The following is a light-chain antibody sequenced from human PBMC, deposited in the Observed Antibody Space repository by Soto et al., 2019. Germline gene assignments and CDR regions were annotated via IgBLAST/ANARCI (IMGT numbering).Light chain of an antibody. J-gene: IGLJ3*02. Sequence: QSALTQPPSASGSPGQSVPVSCPGTSSDVGGYDYVSWYQHHPGKAPNLIIYEVSKRPSGVPDRFSGSKSGNTASLTVSGLQAEDEADYYCSSYGGNNWVFGGGTKVTVL. CDR2: EVS. CDR1: SSDVGGYDY. CDR3: SSYGGNNWV. V-gene: IGLV2-8*01.